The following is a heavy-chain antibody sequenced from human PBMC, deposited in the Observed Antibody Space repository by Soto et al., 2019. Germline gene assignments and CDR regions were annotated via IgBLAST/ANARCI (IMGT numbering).Heavy chain of an antibody. Sequence: RWSWNQINKNTGKGLEWIGYMYNTGSTVYNPSFKSRVTISVDTSKNQFSLKLNSVTAADTAVYYCAIYLWGYYGTEAYPLVFAVQLTPSSDP. CDR1: RWS. V-gene: IGHV4-59*01. J-gene: IGHJ5*02. D-gene: IGHD3-3*01. CDR3: AIYLWGYYGTEAYPLVFAVQLTPSSDP. CDR2: MYNTGST.